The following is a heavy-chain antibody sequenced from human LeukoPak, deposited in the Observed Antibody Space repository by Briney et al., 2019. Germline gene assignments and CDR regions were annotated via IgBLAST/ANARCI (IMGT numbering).Heavy chain of an antibody. Sequence: PGRSLRLSCAASGFTFRSYAMHWVRQAPGKGLEWVAVISYDGSNKYYADSVKGRFTISRDNSKNTLYLQMNSLRAEDTAVYYCARGYCSSTSCYLGYWGQGTLVTVSS. J-gene: IGHJ4*02. CDR3: ARGYCSSTSCYLGY. CDR2: ISYDGSNK. CDR1: GFTFRSYA. V-gene: IGHV3-30-3*01. D-gene: IGHD2-2*01.